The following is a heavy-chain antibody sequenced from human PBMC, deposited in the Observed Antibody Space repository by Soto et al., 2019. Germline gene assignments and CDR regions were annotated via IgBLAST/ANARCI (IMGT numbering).Heavy chain of an antibody. D-gene: IGHD4-4*01. J-gene: IGHJ4*02. V-gene: IGHV4-30-4*01. CDR1: GCSINSDKYY. Sequence: QVQLQESGPGLVKPSQTLSLTCSVSGCSINSDKYYWSWMRQPPGEGLEWIGHVYYTGSTSYSPSLKSRLTISVDTSKNQFSLRLTSVSAADAAVYYCGRDRSNSPDLFDSWGQGTLVAVSS. CDR2: VYYTGST. CDR3: GRDRSNSPDLFDS.